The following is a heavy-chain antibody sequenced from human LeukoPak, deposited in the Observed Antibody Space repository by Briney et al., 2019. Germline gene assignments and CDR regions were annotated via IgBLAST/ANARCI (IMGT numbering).Heavy chain of an antibody. D-gene: IGHD3-22*01. V-gene: IGHV3-15*01. CDR3: TTDHDSSRYYFAYAS. CDR2: IKSKTNGGTT. Sequence: PGGSLRLSCAASGFTFSNAYMSWVRQAPGKGLEWVGLIKSKTNGGTTEYAAPVKGRFTISRDDSKNTLYLQMNSLQTEDTAVYYCTTDHDSSRYYFAYASWGQGTLVTVS. J-gene: IGHJ4*02. CDR1: GFTFSNAY.